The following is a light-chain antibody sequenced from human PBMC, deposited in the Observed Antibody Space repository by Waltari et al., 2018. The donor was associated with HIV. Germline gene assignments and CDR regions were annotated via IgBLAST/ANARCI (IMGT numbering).Light chain of an antibody. Sequence: QSPLPQPPPASGPPGQSVPIPCPGTSSAVGGFTIFSWYQLHPGKAPKLMFYEVSKRPSGVPDRFSGSKSGNTASLTVSGLQSEDEADYFCASYAGSTNVFGTGTKVTVL. CDR1: SSAVGGFTI. CDR2: EVS. J-gene: IGLJ1*01. V-gene: IGLV2-8*01. CDR3: ASYAGSTNV.